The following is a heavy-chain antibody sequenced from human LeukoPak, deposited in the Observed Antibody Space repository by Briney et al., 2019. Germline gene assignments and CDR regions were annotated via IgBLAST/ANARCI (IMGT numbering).Heavy chain of an antibody. CDR1: GYTFTKYG. D-gene: IGHD4-17*01. J-gene: IGHJ4*02. CDR3: ARGDDYGDYWGLY. V-gene: IGHV1-18*01. Sequence: VASVKVSCKASGYTFTKYGITWVRQAPGQGLEWMGWISTYNGNTNYAQKLQGRVTMTTDTSTSTAYMELRSLISDDAAVYCCARGDDYGDYWGLYWGQGTLVTVSS. CDR2: ISTYNGNT.